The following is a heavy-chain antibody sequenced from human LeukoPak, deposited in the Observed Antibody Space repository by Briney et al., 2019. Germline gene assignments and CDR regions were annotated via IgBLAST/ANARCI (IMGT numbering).Heavy chain of an antibody. CDR1: GGSISSSSYY. V-gene: IGHV4-39*01. J-gene: IGHJ4*02. Sequence: SETLSLTCTVSGGSISSSSYYWGWIRQPPGKGLEWIGSIYYSGSTYYNPSLKSRVTIYVDTSKNQFSLNLNSVTAADTAVYYCARRNRGVGTSPDYWGQRTLVTVSS. D-gene: IGHD1-1*01. CDR3: ARRNRGVGTSPDY. CDR2: IYYSGST.